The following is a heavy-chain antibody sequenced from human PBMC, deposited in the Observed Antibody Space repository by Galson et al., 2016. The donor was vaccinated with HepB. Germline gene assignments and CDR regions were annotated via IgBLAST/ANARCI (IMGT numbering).Heavy chain of an antibody. D-gene: IGHD6-13*01. CDR2: NYWADDK. Sequence: PALVKPPQTLTLTCSFSGFSLNTSGVGVGWIRQPPGKALECLAVNYWADDKRYSPSLKSRLTITKDTSKNQVVLTMTNLEPVDTATYYCALDSGDSSRSYTFDNWGQRTMVTVSS. J-gene: IGHJ3*02. CDR1: GFSLNTSGVG. CDR3: ALDSGDSSRSYTFDN. V-gene: IGHV2-5*02.